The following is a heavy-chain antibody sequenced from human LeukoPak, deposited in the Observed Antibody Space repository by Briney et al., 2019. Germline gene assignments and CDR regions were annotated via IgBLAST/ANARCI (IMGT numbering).Heavy chain of an antibody. D-gene: IGHD3-22*01. CDR1: GGSFSGYY. Sequence: SETLSLTCAVYGGSFSGYYWSWIRQPPGKGLEWIGEINHSGSTNYNPSLKSRVTISVDTSKNQFSLKLRSVTAADTAVYYCARQFYYDSSGFDYWGQGTLVTVSS. CDR3: ARQFYYDSSGFDY. J-gene: IGHJ4*02. V-gene: IGHV4-34*01. CDR2: INHSGST.